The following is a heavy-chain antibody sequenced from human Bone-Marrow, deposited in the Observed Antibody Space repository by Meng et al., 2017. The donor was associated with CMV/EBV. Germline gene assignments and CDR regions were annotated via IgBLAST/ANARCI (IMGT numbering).Heavy chain of an antibody. Sequence: GESLKISCAASEFNFNVSYMNWIRQAPGKGLQWVSHIRSSGSTKKYTDSVKGRVTISRDNAKNSLYLQMNSLRAEDTAVYYCARVSLGYCSSTSCYLASWGYYYYYGMDVWGQGTTVTGYS. CDR2: IRSSGSTK. D-gene: IGHD2-2*01. J-gene: IGHJ6*02. CDR3: ARVSLGYCSSTSCYLASWGYYYYYGMDV. V-gene: IGHV3-11*04. CDR1: EFNFNVSY.